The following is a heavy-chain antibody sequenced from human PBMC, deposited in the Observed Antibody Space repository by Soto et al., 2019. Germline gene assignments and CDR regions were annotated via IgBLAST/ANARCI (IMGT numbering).Heavy chain of an antibody. CDR1: GGSIRSNNW. CDR2: IFHSGST. V-gene: IGHV4-4*02. J-gene: IGHJ4*02. Sequence: KPSETLSLTCAVSGGSIRSNNWWSWVRQPPGKGLEWIGEIFHSGSTNYNPSLKTRVTISVDKSKNQFSLKLSSVTAADTAVYYCARVYSGSYSDYWGQGTLVTVSS. CDR3: ARVYSGSYSDY. D-gene: IGHD1-26*01.